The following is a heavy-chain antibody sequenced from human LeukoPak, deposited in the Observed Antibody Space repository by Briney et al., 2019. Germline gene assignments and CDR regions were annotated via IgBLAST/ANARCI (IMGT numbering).Heavy chain of an antibody. CDR3: ARVSAAGPYLYWFDP. J-gene: IGHJ5*02. Sequence: SETLSLTRTVSGGSISSYYWSWIRQPPGKGLEWIGYIYYSGSTNYNPSLKSRVTISVDTSKDQFSLKLSSVTAADTAVYYCARVSAAGPYLYWFDPWGQGTLVTVSS. CDR1: GGSISSYY. D-gene: IGHD6-13*01. V-gene: IGHV4-59*01. CDR2: IYYSGST.